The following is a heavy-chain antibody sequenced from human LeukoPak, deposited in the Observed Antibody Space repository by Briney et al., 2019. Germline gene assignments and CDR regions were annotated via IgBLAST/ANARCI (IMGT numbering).Heavy chain of an antibody. CDR2: ISYDGSNK. Sequence: GGSLRLSCAASGFTFSSYAMHWVRQAPGKGLEWVAVISYDGSNKYYADSVKGRFTISRDNSKNTLYLQMNSLRAEDTAVYYCARAGYYLAPFDYWGQGTLVTVSS. CDR3: ARAGYYLAPFDY. CDR1: GFTFSSYA. J-gene: IGHJ4*02. V-gene: IGHV3-30-3*01. D-gene: IGHD3-9*01.